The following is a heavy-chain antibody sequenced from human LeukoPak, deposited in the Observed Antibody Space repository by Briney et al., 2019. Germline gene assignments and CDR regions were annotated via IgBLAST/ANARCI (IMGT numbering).Heavy chain of an antibody. CDR1: GYTFTSYD. D-gene: IGHD2-2*01. CDR2: MNPNSGNT. V-gene: IGHV1-8*01. CDR3: ASASYQLRDYYYGMDV. Sequence: ASVKVSCKASGYTFTSYDINWVRQATGQGLEWMGWMNPNSGNTGYAQKFRGRVTMTRNTSISTAYMELSSLRSEDTAVYYRASASYQLRDYYYGMDVWGQGTTVTVSS. J-gene: IGHJ6*02.